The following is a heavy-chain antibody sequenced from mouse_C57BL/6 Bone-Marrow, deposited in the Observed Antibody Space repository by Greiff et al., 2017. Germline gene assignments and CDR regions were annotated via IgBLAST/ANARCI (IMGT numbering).Heavy chain of an antibody. CDR2: INPNNGGT. V-gene: IGHV1-26*01. D-gene: IGHD1-1*01. J-gene: IGHJ1*03. CDR1: GYTFTDYY. CDR3: ARDYYGSSWYFDV. Sequence: EVQLQQSGPELVKPGASVKISCKASGYTFTDYYINWVKESHGWSLEWIGDINPNNGGTSYNQKFKGKATLTVDKSSSTAYMELRSLTSEDSAVDYCARDYYGSSWYFDVWGTGTTVTVSS.